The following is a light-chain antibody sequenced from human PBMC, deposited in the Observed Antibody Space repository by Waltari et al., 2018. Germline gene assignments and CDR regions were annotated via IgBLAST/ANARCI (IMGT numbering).Light chain of an antibody. Sequence: EIVLTQSPATLSLSPGERATLSCRASQSVSSYLAWYQQNPGQAPRLLIYDASNRATGIPARLSGSGSGTDFTLTISSLEPEDFAVYYCQQRSNWPWTFGQGTKVEIK. CDR3: QQRSNWPWT. CDR1: QSVSSY. J-gene: IGKJ1*01. CDR2: DAS. V-gene: IGKV3-11*01.